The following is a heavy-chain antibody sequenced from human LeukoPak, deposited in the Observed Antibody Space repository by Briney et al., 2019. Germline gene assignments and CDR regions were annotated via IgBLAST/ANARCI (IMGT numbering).Heavy chain of an antibody. CDR1: GFIFSSYW. Sequence: GGSLRLSCAASGFIFSSYWMHWVRQAPGKGLVWDSRINSDGRSTSYADSVKGRFTISRDNAKNTLYLQMNSLRAEDTAVYYCARVRYSYDSSGIDYWGQGTLVTVSS. J-gene: IGHJ4*02. V-gene: IGHV3-74*01. CDR3: ARVRYSYDSSGIDY. CDR2: INSDGRST. D-gene: IGHD3-22*01.